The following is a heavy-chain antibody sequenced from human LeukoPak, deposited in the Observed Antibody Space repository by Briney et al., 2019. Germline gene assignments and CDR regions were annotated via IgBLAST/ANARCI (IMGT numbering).Heavy chain of an antibody. CDR1: GFTFSSYA. Sequence: GGSLRLSCAASGFTFSSYAMSWVRQAPGKGLEWVSAISGSGGSTYYADSVKGRFTISRDNSKNTLYLQMNSLRAEDTAVYYCAKDGGPTVVNPLPDYWSQGTLVTVSS. J-gene: IGHJ4*02. CDR3: AKDGGPTVVNPLPDY. CDR2: ISGSGGST. D-gene: IGHD4-23*01. V-gene: IGHV3-23*01.